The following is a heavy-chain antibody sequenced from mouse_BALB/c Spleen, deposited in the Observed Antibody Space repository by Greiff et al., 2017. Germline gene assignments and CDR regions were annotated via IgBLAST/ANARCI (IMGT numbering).Heavy chain of an antibody. V-gene: IGHV1-69*02. CDR1: GYTFTSYW. D-gene: IGHD4-1*01. CDR3: TRWELGRFDY. Sequence: QVQLKQPGAELVRPGASVKLSCKASGYTFTSYWINWVKQRPGQGLEWIGNIYPSDSYTNYNQKFKDKATLTVDKSSSTAYMQLSSPTSEDSAVYYCTRWELGRFDYWGQGTTLTVSS. J-gene: IGHJ2*01. CDR2: IYPSDSYT.